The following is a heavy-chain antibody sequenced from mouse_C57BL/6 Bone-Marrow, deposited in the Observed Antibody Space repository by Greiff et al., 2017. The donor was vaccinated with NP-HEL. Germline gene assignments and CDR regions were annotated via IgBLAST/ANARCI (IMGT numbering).Heavy chain of an antibody. Sequence: QVQLQQPGAELVKPGASVKLSCKASGYTFTSYWMHLVKQRPGQGLEWIGMIHPNSGSTNYNEKFKSKATLTVDKSSSTAYMQLSSLTSEDSAVYYCARITTVVGGGYFDYWGQGTTLTVSS. CDR2: IHPNSGST. V-gene: IGHV1-64*01. CDR3: ARITTVVGGGYFDY. CDR1: GYTFTSYW. J-gene: IGHJ2*01. D-gene: IGHD1-1*01.